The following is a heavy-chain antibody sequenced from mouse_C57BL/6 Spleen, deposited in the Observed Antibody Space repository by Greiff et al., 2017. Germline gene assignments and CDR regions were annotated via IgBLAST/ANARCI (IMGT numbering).Heavy chain of an antibody. D-gene: IGHD1-1*01. CDR3: ARRYYGSSSYYFDY. J-gene: IGHJ2*01. CDR1: GYTFTDYY. CDR2: INPNNGGT. V-gene: IGHV1-26*01. Sequence: EVQLQQSGPELVKPGASVKISCKASGYTFTDYYMNWVKQSHGKSLEWIGDINPNNGGTSYNQKFTGKATLTVDKSSSTAYMELRSLTSEDSAVYYCARRYYGSSSYYFDYWGQGTTLTVSS.